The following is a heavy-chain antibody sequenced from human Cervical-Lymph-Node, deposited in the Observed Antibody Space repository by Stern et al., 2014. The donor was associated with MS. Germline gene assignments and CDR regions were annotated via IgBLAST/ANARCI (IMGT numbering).Heavy chain of an antibody. CDR2: ISYDGSDT. Sequence: VQLVESGGGVVQPGRSRRLTCTVSGFTFSSYGMHWVRQAPGKGLEWLSVISYDGSDTYYAESVKGRFTISRDNSKNTLYLEMRRLRPEDTAVYYCVKRGITEVRGVRLGDYWGPGTLVIVSS. D-gene: IGHD3-10*01. V-gene: IGHV3-30*18. CDR3: VKRGITEVRGVRLGDY. J-gene: IGHJ4*02. CDR1: GFTFSSYG.